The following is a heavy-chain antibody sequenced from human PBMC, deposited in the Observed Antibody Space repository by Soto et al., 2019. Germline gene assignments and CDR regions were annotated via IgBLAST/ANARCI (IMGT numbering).Heavy chain of an antibody. Sequence: QLQLQESGPGLVKPSETLSLTCTVSGGSISSSSYYWGWIRQPPGKVLEWIGSIYYSGSTYYNPSLKSRVTISVDTSKKQFSLKLSSVTAADTAVYYCARNQGYCSSTSCGAWGQGTLVTVSS. V-gene: IGHV4-39*01. J-gene: IGHJ4*02. CDR2: IYYSGST. CDR3: ARNQGYCSSTSCGA. CDR1: GGSISSSSYY. D-gene: IGHD2-2*01.